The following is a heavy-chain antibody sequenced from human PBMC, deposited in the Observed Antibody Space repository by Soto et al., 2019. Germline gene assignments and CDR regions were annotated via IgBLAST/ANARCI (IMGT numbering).Heavy chain of an antibody. CDR1: GGSICSSSYY. D-gene: IGHD6-13*01. CDR3: AGPGDSMPGDWYCDL. J-gene: IGHJ2*01. CDR2: SYYSGST. Sequence: QLQLQESGPGLVKPSETLSLTCTVSGGSICSSSYYWGWIRQPPGKVLGWIWRSYYSGSTYYNPSPQRRVTISVDTSRNQFSLKLSSVPAADTAWYCCAGPGDSMPGDWYCDLWGRATLVTVSS. V-gene: IGHV4-39*01.